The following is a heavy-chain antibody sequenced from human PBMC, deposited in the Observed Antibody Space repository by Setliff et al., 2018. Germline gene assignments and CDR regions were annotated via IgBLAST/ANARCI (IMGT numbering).Heavy chain of an antibody. CDR1: GFTFSTYR. D-gene: IGHD6-19*01. V-gene: IGHV3-33*08. CDR2: IWHDGGEK. Sequence: PGGSLRLSCAASGFTFSTYRFHWVRQAPGKGLGWVAVIWHDGGEKYYADSVKGRFTISRDNSKNTLYLQMNSLSAEDTAVYYCARTCSGSTCHAGLDYWGQGIPVTVSS. J-gene: IGHJ4*02. CDR3: ARTCSGSTCHAGLDY.